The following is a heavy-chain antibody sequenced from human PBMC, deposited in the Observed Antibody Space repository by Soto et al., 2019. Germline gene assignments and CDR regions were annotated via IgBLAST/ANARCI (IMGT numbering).Heavy chain of an antibody. J-gene: IGHJ6*02. D-gene: IGHD4-17*01. Sequence: SVKVSCKASGGTFSSYAISWVRQAPGQGLEWMGGIIPIFGTANYAQKFQGRVTITADESTSTAYMELSSLRSEDTAVYYCASQGRTVASGYYGMDVWGQGTTVTVSS. CDR2: IIPIFGTA. CDR1: GGTFSSYA. CDR3: ASQGRTVASGYYGMDV. V-gene: IGHV1-69*13.